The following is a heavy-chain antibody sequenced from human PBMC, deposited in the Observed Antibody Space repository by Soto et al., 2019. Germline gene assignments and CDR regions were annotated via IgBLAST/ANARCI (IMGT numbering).Heavy chain of an antibody. CDR1: GLTFSSYS. CDR3: ARRGYGLLD. Sequence: ESGGGLVQPGGSLRLSCAASGLTFSSYSMNWVRQAPGKGLEWVSYISSTGSTKYYADSVKGRFTISRDNAKNSLYLQMNNLRAEDTAVYYCARRGYGLLDWGQGTVVTVSS. J-gene: IGHJ4*02. V-gene: IGHV3-48*01. CDR2: ISSTGSTK. D-gene: IGHD5-12*01.